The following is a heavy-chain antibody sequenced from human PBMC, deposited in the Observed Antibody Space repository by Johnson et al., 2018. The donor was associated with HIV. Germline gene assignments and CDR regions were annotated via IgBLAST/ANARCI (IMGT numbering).Heavy chain of an antibody. V-gene: IGHV3-13*01. CDR2: IGSAGDT. CDR1: GFTFSSYA. Sequence: EVQLVESGGGVVRPGGSLRLSCAASGFTFSSYAMSWVRQAPGKGLEWVSAIGSAGDTYYPGSVKGRFTISRENAKNSLYLQMNSLRAGDTAVYYCARGGIVATGDAFDTWGQGTMVTVSA. D-gene: IGHD6-13*01. CDR3: ARGGIVATGDAFDT. J-gene: IGHJ3*02.